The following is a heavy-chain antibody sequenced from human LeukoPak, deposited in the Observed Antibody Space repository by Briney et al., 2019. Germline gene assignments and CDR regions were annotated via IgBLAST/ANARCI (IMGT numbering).Heavy chain of an antibody. CDR2: IYSRGST. CDR1: GFTVSSNY. CDR3: ASNSGYDLGYYYMDV. Sequence: GGSLRLSCAASGFTVSSNYMSWVRQVPGKGLEWVSVIYSRGSTYYADSVKGRFTISRDNSKNTLYLQMNSLRAEDTAVYYCASNSGYDLGYYYMDVWGKGTTVTVSS. J-gene: IGHJ6*03. V-gene: IGHV3-53*01. D-gene: IGHD5-12*01.